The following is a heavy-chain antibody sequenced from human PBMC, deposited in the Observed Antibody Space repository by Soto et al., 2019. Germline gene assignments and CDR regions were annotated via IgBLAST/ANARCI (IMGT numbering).Heavy chain of an antibody. V-gene: IGHV3-23*01. CDR3: ARDQWADIVVVPAALY. Sequence: GGSLRLSCAAPGFTFSSYAMSWVRQAPGKGLEWVSAISGSGGSTYYADSVKGRFTISRDNAKNSLYLQMNSLRAEDTAVYYCARDQWADIVVVPAALYWGQGTLVTVAS. CDR1: GFTFSSYA. D-gene: IGHD2-2*01. J-gene: IGHJ4*02. CDR2: ISGSGGST.